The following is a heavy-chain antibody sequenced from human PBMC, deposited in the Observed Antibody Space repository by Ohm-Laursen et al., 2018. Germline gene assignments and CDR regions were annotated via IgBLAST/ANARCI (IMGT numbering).Heavy chain of an antibody. Sequence: TLSLTCAVSGGSICSGGYYWSWIRQHPGKGLEWIGYIYYSGSTYYNPSLKSLVTISVDTSKNQFSLKLSSVTAADTAVYYCARARGTSQSHFDPWGQGTLVTVSS. CDR3: ARARGTSQSHFDP. CDR2: IYYSGST. J-gene: IGHJ5*02. CDR1: GGSICSGGYY. V-gene: IGHV4-31*01. D-gene: IGHD2-2*01.